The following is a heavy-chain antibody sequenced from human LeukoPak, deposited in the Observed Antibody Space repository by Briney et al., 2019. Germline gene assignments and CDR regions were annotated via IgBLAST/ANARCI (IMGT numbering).Heavy chain of an antibody. CDR1: GFTFSSYE. J-gene: IGHJ6*03. CDR2: ISSSGSTI. Sequence: GGSLRLSCAASGFTFSSYEMNWVRQAPGKVLEWVSYISSSGSTIYYADSVKGRFTISRDNAKNSLYLQMNSLRAEDTAVYYCARLQFSGSGLNYYYYMDVWGKGTTVTISS. V-gene: IGHV3-48*03. CDR3: ARLQFSGSGLNYYYYMDV. D-gene: IGHD3-10*01.